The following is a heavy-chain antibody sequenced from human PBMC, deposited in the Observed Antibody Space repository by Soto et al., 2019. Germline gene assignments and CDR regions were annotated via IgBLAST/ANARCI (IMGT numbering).Heavy chain of an antibody. Sequence: SQTLSLTCAVSGGSISSGGYSWSWIRQPPGNGLGWIGYISHSGSTYYNPSLKSRVTISVDRSKNQLSLKLSSVTAADTAVYYCARGGREEDYYGMDVWGQGTTVKISS. V-gene: IGHV4-30-2*01. CDR2: ISHSGST. D-gene: IGHD2-15*01. CDR3: ARGGREEDYYGMDV. CDR1: GGSISSGGYS. J-gene: IGHJ6*02.